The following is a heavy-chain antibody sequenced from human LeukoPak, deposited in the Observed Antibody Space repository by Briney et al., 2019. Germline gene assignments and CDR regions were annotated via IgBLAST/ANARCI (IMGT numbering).Heavy chain of an antibody. D-gene: IGHD5-18*01. J-gene: IGHJ6*02. CDR2: ISYDGSNK. Sequence: PGRSLRLSCAASGFTFSSYAMRWVRQAPGKGLEWVAVISYDGSNKYYADSVKGRFTISRDNSKNTLYLQMNSLRAEDTAVYYCARSTAMVSYYYGMYVWGQGTTVTVSS. V-gene: IGHV3-30-3*01. CDR3: ARSTAMVSYYYGMYV. CDR1: GFTFSSYA.